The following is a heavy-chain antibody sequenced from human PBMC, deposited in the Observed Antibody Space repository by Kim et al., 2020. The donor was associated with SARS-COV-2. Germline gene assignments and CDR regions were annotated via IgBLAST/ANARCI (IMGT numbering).Heavy chain of an antibody. CDR3: ARGGTVGWSSYLDP. CDR1: GFTFDYYS. V-gene: IGHV3-30-3*01. CDR2: ISFDGSNT. D-gene: IGHD6-19*01. Sequence: GGSLRLSCAASGFTFDYYSMHWVRQAPGKGLEWVTFISFDGSNTFYADSVKGRFTVSRDNSKNTLYLQLHGLRVEDTAVYYCARGGTVGWSSYLDPWGQG. J-gene: IGHJ4*01.